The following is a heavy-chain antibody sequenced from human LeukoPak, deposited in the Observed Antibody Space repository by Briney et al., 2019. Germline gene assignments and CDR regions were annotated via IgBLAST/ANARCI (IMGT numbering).Heavy chain of an antibody. CDR2: MNSDGSST. CDR1: GFIFSSYW. J-gene: IGHJ4*02. Sequence: QPGGSLRLSCAASGFIFSSYWMHWVRQAPGKGLVWVSRMNSDGSSTNYADSVKGRFTISRDNAKNTLYLQMNSLRAEDTAVYYCARIWRYSSADGIVDYWGQGTLVTVSS. D-gene: IGHD6-19*01. CDR3: ARIWRYSSADGIVDY. V-gene: IGHV3-74*01.